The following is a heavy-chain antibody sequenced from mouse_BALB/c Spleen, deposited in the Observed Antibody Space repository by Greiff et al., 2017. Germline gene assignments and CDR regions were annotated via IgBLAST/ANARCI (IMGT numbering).Heavy chain of an antibody. J-gene: IGHJ1*01. D-gene: IGHD2-4*01. CDR3: ARLTMITTYWYFDV. CDR2: ISSGGSYT. Sequence: EVTLVESGGGLVKPGGSLKLSCAASGFTFRSYAMSWVRQTPEKRLEWVATISSGGSYTYYPDSVKGRFSISRDNAKNTLYLQMSSLRSEDTAMYYCARLTMITTYWYFDVWGAGTTVTVSS. V-gene: IGHV5-9-3*01. CDR1: GFTFRSYA.